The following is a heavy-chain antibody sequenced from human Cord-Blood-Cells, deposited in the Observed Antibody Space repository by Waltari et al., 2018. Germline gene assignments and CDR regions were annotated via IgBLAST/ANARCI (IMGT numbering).Heavy chain of an antibody. V-gene: IGHV3-49*04. D-gene: IGHD6-6*01. CDR2: IRSTAYGGTT. J-gene: IGHJ4*02. CDR3: TRDRSSSFDY. CDR1: GFNFGDYA. Sequence: EVQLVESGGGLVQPGRSLRLSCRASGFNFGDYAMSWVRQAPGKGLEWVGCIRSTAYGGTTEYAACVKGRFTISRDDSKSIAYLQMNSLKTEDTAVYYCTRDRSSSFDYWGQGTLVTVSS.